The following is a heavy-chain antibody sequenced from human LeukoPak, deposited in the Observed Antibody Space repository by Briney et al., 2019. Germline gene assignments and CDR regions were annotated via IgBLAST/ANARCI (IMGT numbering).Heavy chain of an antibody. Sequence: GESLKISCKGSGYSFTSYWIGWVRQMPGKGLEWMGIIYPGDSDTRYSPPFQGQVTISVDKSISTAYLQWSSLKASDTAMYYCARDGAMGGSPNWFDPWGQGTLVTVSS. CDR3: ARDGAMGGSPNWFDP. V-gene: IGHV5-51*01. CDR2: IYPGDSDT. CDR1: GYSFTSYW. D-gene: IGHD2-15*01. J-gene: IGHJ5*02.